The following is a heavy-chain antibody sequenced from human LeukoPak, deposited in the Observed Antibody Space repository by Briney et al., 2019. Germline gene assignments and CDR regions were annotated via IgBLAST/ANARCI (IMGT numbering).Heavy chain of an antibody. CDR3: AKSEVEIAAAGDYFDY. J-gene: IGHJ4*02. CDR2: ISAGSSTT. CDR1: GFTFSTYA. D-gene: IGHD6-13*01. Sequence: GGPLRLSCAASGFTFSTYAMSWVRQAPGKGLEWVSTISAGSSTTYYADSVKGRFTISRDNSKNTLYLQMNSLRAEDTAVYYCAKSEVEIAAAGDYFDYWGQGTLVTVSS. V-gene: IGHV3-23*01.